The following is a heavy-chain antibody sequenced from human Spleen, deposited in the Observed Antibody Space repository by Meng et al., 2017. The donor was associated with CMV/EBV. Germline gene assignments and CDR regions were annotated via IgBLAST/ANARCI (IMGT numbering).Heavy chain of an antibody. J-gene: IGHJ6*02. V-gene: IGHV3-21*01. CDR3: ARPANYDFWSGYFYYYYGMDV. CDR2: ISSNSSYI. CDR1: GFTFSSYS. Sequence: ETLSLTCAASGFTFSSYSMNWVRQAPGKGLEWVSTISSNSSYIYYADSVKGRFTISRDNAKNSLYLQMNSLRAEDTAVYYCARPANYDFWSGYFYYYYGMDVWGQGTTVTVSS. D-gene: IGHD3-3*01.